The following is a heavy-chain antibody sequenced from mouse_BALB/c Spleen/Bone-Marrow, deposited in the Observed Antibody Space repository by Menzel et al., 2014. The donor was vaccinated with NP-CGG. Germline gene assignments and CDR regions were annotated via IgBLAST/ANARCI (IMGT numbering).Heavy chain of an antibody. CDR1: GYTFTSYV. Sequence: LQESGPELVKPGASVKMSCKASGYTFTSYVMHWVKQKPGQGLEWIGYINPNNDGTKYNEKFKGKATLTSDKSSSTAYMELSSLTSEDSAVCYCARGKTYAMDYWGQGTSVTVSS. V-gene: IGHV1-14*01. D-gene: IGHD2-1*01. CDR2: INPNNDGT. CDR3: ARGKTYAMDY. J-gene: IGHJ4*01.